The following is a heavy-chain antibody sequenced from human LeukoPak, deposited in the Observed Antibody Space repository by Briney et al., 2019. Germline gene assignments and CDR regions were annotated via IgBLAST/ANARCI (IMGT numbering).Heavy chain of an antibody. Sequence: PSETLSLTCAVYGGSFSGYYWSWIRQPPGKGLEWIGEINHSGGTNYNPSLKSRVTISVDTSKNQFSLNLRSVTAADTAVYYCARETRGVSFGYWGQGTLVTVSS. D-gene: IGHD3-10*01. V-gene: IGHV4-34*01. CDR2: INHSGGT. CDR3: ARETRGVSFGY. J-gene: IGHJ4*02. CDR1: GGSFSGYY.